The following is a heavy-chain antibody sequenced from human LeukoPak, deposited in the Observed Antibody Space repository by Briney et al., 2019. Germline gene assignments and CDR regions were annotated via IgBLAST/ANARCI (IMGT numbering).Heavy chain of an antibody. CDR3: ARDGNYYDRSGSYFRYYYMDV. Sequence: PGGSLRLSCVASGFIVSSGYMSWVRQAPGKGLEWVSVIYSGGTTYYAESVRGRFTTSRDNSKNTLYLQIDSLRVEDTAVYYCARDGNYYDRSGSYFRYYYMDVWGEGTTVTVSS. D-gene: IGHD3-22*01. CDR1: GFIVSSGY. CDR2: IYSGGTT. V-gene: IGHV3-53*01. J-gene: IGHJ6*03.